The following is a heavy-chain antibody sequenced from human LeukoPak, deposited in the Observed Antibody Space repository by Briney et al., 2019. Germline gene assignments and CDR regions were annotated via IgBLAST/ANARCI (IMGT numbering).Heavy chain of an antibody. J-gene: IGHJ5*02. CDR2: IDPRTGDT. CDR1: GYTFIVYY. Sequence: ASVKVSCKASGYTFIVYYIHWVRQAPGQGLEWMGWIDPRTGDTNYAQQFQGRLTVTRDTSTSTAYMELSRLTSDDTAVYYCARDLGAVVPVGGWWFDPWGQGTLVTVSS. V-gene: IGHV1-2*02. D-gene: IGHD2-2*01. CDR3: ARDLGAVVPVGGWWFDP.